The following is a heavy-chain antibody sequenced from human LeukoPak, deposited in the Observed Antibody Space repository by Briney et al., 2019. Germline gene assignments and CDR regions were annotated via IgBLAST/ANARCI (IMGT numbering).Heavy chain of an antibody. Sequence: GASVKVSCKASGGTFSSYTISWVRQAPGQGLEWMGRIIPILGIANYAQKFQGRVTITADKSTSTAYMELSSLRSEDTAVYYCAREGSSSLNDAFDIRGQGTMVTVTS. J-gene: IGHJ3*02. V-gene: IGHV1-69*04. CDR1: GGTFSSYT. D-gene: IGHD6-13*01. CDR2: IIPILGIA. CDR3: AREGSSSLNDAFDI.